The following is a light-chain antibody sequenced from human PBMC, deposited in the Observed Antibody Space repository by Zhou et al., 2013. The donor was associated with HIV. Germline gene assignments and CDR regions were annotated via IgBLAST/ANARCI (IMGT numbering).Light chain of an antibody. V-gene: IGKV1-9*01. J-gene: IGKJ5*01. CDR3: QQLNNYPIT. Sequence: DIHMTQSPSSLSASVGDRVIITCRASQDISSYLAWYLQKPGKAPKLLIYAASTLQSGVPSRFSGSGSGTEFTLTISSLQPEDFATYYCQQLNNYPITFGQGTRLDIK. CDR2: AAS. CDR1: QDISSY.